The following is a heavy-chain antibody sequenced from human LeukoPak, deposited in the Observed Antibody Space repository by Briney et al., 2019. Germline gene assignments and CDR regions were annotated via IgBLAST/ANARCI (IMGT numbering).Heavy chain of an antibody. D-gene: IGHD6-13*01. J-gene: IGHJ4*02. V-gene: IGHV3-21*01. CDR1: GFAFSTYS. CDR2: ISGTTDYV. Sequence: PGGSLRLSCAASGFAFSTYSINWGRQAPGKGLEWVSSISGTTDYVYYADSVKGRFTISRDNAKNSLFLQMSSLRSDDTALYYCAREFYPAGIVDHWGQGILVTVAS. CDR3: AREFYPAGIVDH.